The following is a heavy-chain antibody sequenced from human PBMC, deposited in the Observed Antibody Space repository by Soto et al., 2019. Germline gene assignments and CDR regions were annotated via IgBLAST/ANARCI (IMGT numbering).Heavy chain of an antibody. Sequence: EVQLLESGGGLVQPGGSLRLSCAASGFTFSSYAMSWVRQAPGKGLEWVSAISGSGGSTYYADSVKGRFTISRDNSKNTLYLQMNSLRAEDTAVYYCAKSIAVAGFYYYGMDVGGQGTTVTVSS. D-gene: IGHD6-19*01. J-gene: IGHJ6*02. CDR1: GFTFSSYA. CDR2: ISGSGGST. CDR3: AKSIAVAGFYYYGMDV. V-gene: IGHV3-23*01.